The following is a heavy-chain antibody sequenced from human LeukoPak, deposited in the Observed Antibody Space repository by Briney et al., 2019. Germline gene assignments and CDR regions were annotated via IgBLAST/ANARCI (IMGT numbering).Heavy chain of an antibody. CDR2: ISAYNGNT. D-gene: IGHD4-17*01. Sequence: ASVKVSCKASGYTFTGYYMHWVRQAPGQGLEWMGWISAYNGNTNYAQKLQGRVTMTTDTSTSTAYMELRSLRSDDTAVYYCARDATLYGPFDYWGQGTLVTVSS. CDR1: GYTFTGYY. V-gene: IGHV1-18*04. J-gene: IGHJ4*02. CDR3: ARDATLYGPFDY.